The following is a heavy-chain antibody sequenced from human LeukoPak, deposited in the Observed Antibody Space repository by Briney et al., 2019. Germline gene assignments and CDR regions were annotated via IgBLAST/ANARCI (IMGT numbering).Heavy chain of an antibody. Sequence: PGRSLRLSCAASGFTFSSYGMHWVRQAPGKGLEWVAVIWYDGSNKYYADSVKGRFTISRDNSKNTLYLQMNSLRAEDTAVHCCAKPGDDYGDSGYFDYWGQGTLVTVSS. D-gene: IGHD4-17*01. J-gene: IGHJ4*02. CDR2: IWYDGSNK. CDR3: AKPGDDYGDSGYFDY. V-gene: IGHV3-33*06. CDR1: GFTFSSYG.